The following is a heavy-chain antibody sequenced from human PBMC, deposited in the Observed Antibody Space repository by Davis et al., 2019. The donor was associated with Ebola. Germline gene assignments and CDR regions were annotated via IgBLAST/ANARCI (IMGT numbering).Heavy chain of an antibody. CDR1: GYTFTNYG. J-gene: IGHJ4*02. CDR3: ARDGSGYAEDY. D-gene: IGHD5-12*01. CDR2: INPHNGNT. Sequence: ASVKVSCKASGYTFTNYGITWVRQAPGQGLEWMGWINPHNGNTNYAQKFQGRVTMTTHTSTNTVYMDLRSLRSDDTAVYYCARDGSGYAEDYWGQGTLVTVSS. V-gene: IGHV1-18*04.